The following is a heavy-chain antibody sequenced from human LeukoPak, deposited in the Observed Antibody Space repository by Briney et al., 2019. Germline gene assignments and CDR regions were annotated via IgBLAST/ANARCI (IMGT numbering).Heavy chain of an antibody. CDR3: TRGTMVRRGYYYYMDV. CDR2: IRSKAYGGTT. Sequence: PGRSLRLSCTASGFTFGDYAMSWVRQAPGKGLEWVGFIRSKAYGGTTEYAASVKGRFTISRDDSKSIAYLQMNSLKTEDTAVYYCTRGTMVRRGYYYYMDVWGKGTTVTISS. D-gene: IGHD3-10*01. CDR1: GFTFGDYA. J-gene: IGHJ6*03. V-gene: IGHV3-49*04.